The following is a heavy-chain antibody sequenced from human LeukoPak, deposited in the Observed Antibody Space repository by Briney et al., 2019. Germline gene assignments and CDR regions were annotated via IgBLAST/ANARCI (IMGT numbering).Heavy chain of an antibody. CDR1: GGSISSSSYY. D-gene: IGHD6-13*01. V-gene: IGHV4-39*07. CDR3: ARADSSSWYSYFDY. Sequence: SETLSLTCTVSGGSISSSSYYWGWIRQPPGKGLEWIGSIYYSGSTYYNPSLKSRVTISVDTSKNQFSLQLNSVTPEDTAVYYCARADSSSWYSYFDYWGQGTLVTVSS. CDR2: IYYSGST. J-gene: IGHJ4*02.